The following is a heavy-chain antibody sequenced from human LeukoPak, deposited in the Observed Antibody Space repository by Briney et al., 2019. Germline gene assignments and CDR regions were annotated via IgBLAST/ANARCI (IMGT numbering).Heavy chain of an antibody. J-gene: IGHJ4*02. V-gene: IGHV4-30-2*01. Sequence: PSQTLSLTCTVSGGSISSGGHSWSWIRQPPGKGLEWIGYIYHSGSGSTYYNPSLKSRVTISIDKSKNQFSLKLSSVTAADTAVYYCARAEGGYYYDSSGYKWHFDYWGQGTLVTVSS. CDR2: IYHSGSGST. D-gene: IGHD3-22*01. CDR1: GGSISSGGHS. CDR3: ARAEGGYYYDSSGYKWHFDY.